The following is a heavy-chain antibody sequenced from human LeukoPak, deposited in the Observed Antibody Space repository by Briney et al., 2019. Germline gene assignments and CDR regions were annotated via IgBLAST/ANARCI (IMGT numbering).Heavy chain of an antibody. V-gene: IGHV1-2*02. D-gene: IGHD1-26*01. J-gene: IGHJ4*02. CDR3: ARIRGGNNYHFDY. Sequence: ASVKVSCKASGYTLTGYHMHWVRQAPGQGLEWMGWINPYSGGTNYAQNFQGRVTMTRDTSISTGYMELSRLGSDDTAVYYCARIRGGNNYHFDYWGQGTLVTVSS. CDR1: GYTLTGYH. CDR2: INPYSGGT.